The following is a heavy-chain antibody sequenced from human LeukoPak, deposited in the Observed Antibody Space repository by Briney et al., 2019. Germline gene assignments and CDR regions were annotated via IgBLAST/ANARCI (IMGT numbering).Heavy chain of an antibody. V-gene: IGHV3-64*01. CDR3: ASAAMVRGVPDY. J-gene: IGHJ4*02. D-gene: IGHD3-10*01. CDR1: GFTFSSYA. CDR2: ISSNGGST. Sequence: GGSLRLSCAASGFTFSSYAMHWVRQAPGKGLEYVSAISSNGGSTYYANSVKGRFTISRDNSKNTLYLQMGSLRAEDMAVYYCASAAMVRGVPDYWGQGTLVTVSS.